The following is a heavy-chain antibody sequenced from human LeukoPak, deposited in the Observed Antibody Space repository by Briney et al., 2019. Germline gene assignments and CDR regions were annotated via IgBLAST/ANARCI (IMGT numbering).Heavy chain of an antibody. CDR3: ARVGDDYVWGSYRYFDY. CDR2: IKQDGSEK. V-gene: IGHV3-7*01. CDR1: GFTFSSYW. D-gene: IGHD3-16*02. Sequence: GSLRLSCAASGFTFSSYWMSWVRQAPGKGLEWVANIKQDGSEKYYVDSVKGRFTISRDDAKNSLYLQMNSLRAEDTAVYYCARVGDDYVWGSYRYFDYWGQGTLVTVSS. J-gene: IGHJ4*02.